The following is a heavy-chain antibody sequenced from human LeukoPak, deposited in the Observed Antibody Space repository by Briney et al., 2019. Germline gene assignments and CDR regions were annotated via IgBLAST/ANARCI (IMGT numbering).Heavy chain of an antibody. J-gene: IGHJ4*02. CDR3: AKQTYYDFWSGYTDY. CDR2: ISGSGGST. CDR1: GFTFSSYA. D-gene: IGHD3-3*01. Sequence: GGSLRLSCAASGFTFSSYAMSWVRQAPGKGLEWVSAISGSGGSTYYADSVKGRFTISRDNSKNTLYLRMNSLRAEDTAVYYCAKQTYYDFWSGYTDYWGQGTLVTVSS. V-gene: IGHV3-23*01.